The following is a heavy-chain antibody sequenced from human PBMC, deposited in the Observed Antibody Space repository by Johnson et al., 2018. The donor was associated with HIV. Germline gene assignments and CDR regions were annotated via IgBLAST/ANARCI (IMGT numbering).Heavy chain of an antibody. J-gene: IGHJ3*02. D-gene: IGHD4-17*01. Sequence: QVQVVESGGGVVQPGGSLRLSCAASGFTFSSYGMHWVRQAPGKGLEWVAFIRYDGSNKYYADSVKGRFTISRDNSKNTLYLQMNSLRAEDTAVYYCAKGGTVTTDAFDNWGQGTMVTVSS. CDR2: IRYDGSNK. CDR1: GFTFSSYG. V-gene: IGHV3-30*02. CDR3: AKGGTVTTDAFDN.